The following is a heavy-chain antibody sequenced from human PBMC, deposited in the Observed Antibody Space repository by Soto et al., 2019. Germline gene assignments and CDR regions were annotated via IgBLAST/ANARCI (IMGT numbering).Heavy chain of an antibody. D-gene: IGHD3-22*01. Sequence: SETLSLTCTVSGGSVSSGNYYWSWIRQPPGKGLEWIGYFYYTGSINQNPSLKSRVTILIDASKNQFSLRLSSVTAADTAVYYCARSMFYYVGSNYSLFEYWGQGTLVPVSS. CDR3: ARSMFYYVGSNYSLFEY. J-gene: IGHJ4*02. CDR2: FYYTGSI. CDR1: GGSVSSGNYY. V-gene: IGHV4-61*01.